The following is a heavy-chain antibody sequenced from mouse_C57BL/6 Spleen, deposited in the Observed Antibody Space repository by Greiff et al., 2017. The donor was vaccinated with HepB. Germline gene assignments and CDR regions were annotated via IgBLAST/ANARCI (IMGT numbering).Heavy chain of an antibody. D-gene: IGHD1-1*01. CDR2: IDPEDGDT. Sequence: VQLQQSGAELVRPGASVKLSCTASGFNIKDYYMHWVKQRPEQGLEWIGRIDPEDGDTEYAPKFQGQATMTADTSSNTAFLQLSSQPSEDTAVYYCTTGTTVVAPFDYWGQGITLTVSS. CDR3: TTGTTVVAPFDY. CDR1: GFNIKDYY. V-gene: IGHV14-1*01. J-gene: IGHJ2*01.